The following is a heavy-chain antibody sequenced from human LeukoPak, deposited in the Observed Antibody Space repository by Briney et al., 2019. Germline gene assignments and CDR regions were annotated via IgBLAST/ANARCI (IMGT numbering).Heavy chain of an antibody. CDR1: GFTFSRYG. Sequence: GGSLRLSCAASGFTFSRYGMHWGRQAPGKGLEWVAVIWYDGSNKYYAESVKGRFTISRDNSKNTLHLQMNSLRAEDTAVYYCARDPPMYYYDEPGSRDAFDIWGQGTMVTVSS. V-gene: IGHV3-33*01. CDR3: ARDPPMYYYDEPGSRDAFDI. J-gene: IGHJ3*02. CDR2: IWYDGSNK. D-gene: IGHD3-22*01.